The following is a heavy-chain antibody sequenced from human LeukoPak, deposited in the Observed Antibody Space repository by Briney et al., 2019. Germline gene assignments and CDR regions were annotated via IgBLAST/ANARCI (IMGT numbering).Heavy chain of an antibody. V-gene: IGHV3-21*01. CDR2: INSSSSYI. CDR1: GFTFSSYS. Sequence: GGSLRLSCAASGFTFSSYSMNWVRQAPGKGLEWVSSINSSSSYIYYADSVKGRFTISRDNAKNSLYLQMNSLRAEDTAVYYCARDIVVVPAAIYYYYYYGMDVWGKGTTVTVSS. CDR3: ARDIVVVPAAIYYYYYYGMDV. D-gene: IGHD2-2*01. J-gene: IGHJ6*04.